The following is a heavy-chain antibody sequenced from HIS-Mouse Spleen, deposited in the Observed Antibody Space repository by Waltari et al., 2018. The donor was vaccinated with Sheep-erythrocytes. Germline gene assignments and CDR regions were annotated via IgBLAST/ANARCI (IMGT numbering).Heavy chain of an antibody. CDR3: ARDQGDSGSYYYYYGMDV. CDR1: GFTFSSYS. Sequence: EVQLVESGGGLVKPGGSLRLSCAASGFTFSSYSMNWVRQAPGKGLEGVSSIGISSSYIYYADSVKGRFNISRDNAKNSLYLQMNSLRAEDTAVYYCARDQGDSGSYYYYYGMDVWGQGTTVTVSS. CDR2: IGISSSYI. V-gene: IGHV3-21*01. J-gene: IGHJ6*02. D-gene: IGHD1-26*01.